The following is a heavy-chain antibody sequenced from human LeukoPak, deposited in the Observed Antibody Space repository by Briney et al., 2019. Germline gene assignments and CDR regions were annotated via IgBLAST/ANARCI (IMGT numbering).Heavy chain of an antibody. CDR1: GFTFSSYV. Sequence: GGSLRLSCAASGFTFSSYVMGWVRQASGKGLEWVSVISGSGGSTYYADSVKGRFTISRENSKNTLYLQMNSLRAEDTAVYYCAKKRDSSGYYFGYWGQGTLVTVSS. CDR2: ISGSGGST. J-gene: IGHJ4*02. D-gene: IGHD3-22*01. CDR3: AKKRDSSGYYFGY. V-gene: IGHV3-23*01.